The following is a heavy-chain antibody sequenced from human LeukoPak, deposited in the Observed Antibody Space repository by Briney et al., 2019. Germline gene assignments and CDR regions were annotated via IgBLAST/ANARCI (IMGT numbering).Heavy chain of an antibody. J-gene: IGHJ4*02. CDR3: ARDLFDYYDSSGYSDY. Sequence: PGGSLRLSCAASGFTFSSYGMSWVRQAPGKGLEWVSAISGSGGSTYYADSVKGRFTISRDNSKNTLSLKMNSLRAEDTAVYYCARDLFDYYDSSGYSDYWGQGTLVTVSS. V-gene: IGHV3-23*01. D-gene: IGHD3-22*01. CDR2: ISGSGGST. CDR1: GFTFSSYG.